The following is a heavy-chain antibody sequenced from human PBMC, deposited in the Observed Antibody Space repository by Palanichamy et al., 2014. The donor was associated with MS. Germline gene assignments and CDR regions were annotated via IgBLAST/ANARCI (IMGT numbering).Heavy chain of an antibody. D-gene: IGHD3-22*01. J-gene: IGHJ4*02. CDR2: ISWDGGST. CDR3: AKDKIAYDSSGIDY. CDR1: GFTFDDYT. Sequence: EVQLVESGGVVVQPGGSLRLSCAASGFTFDDYTMHWVRQAPGKGLEWVSLISWDGGSTYYADSVKGRFTISRDNSKNSLYLQMNSLRTEDTALYYCAKDKIAYDSSGIDYWGQGTLVTVSS. V-gene: IGHV3-43*01.